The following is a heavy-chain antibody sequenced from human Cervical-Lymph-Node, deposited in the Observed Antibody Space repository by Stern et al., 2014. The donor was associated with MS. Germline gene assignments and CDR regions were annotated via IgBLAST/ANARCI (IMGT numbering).Heavy chain of an antibody. D-gene: IGHD3-22*01. Sequence: EQLVESGGGVVQPGSSLRLSCVASGFSFSSYGMHWVRQAPDRGLEWVGVIWYDKTDNYYADSVKGRFTISRDDSKNTMYLQMNNVRVEDTAVYFCARRRLTDYDSSGFDYWGQGTLVTVSS. V-gene: IGHV3-33*01. CDR2: IWYDKTDN. J-gene: IGHJ4*02. CDR1: GFSFSSYG. CDR3: ARRRLTDYDSSGFDY.